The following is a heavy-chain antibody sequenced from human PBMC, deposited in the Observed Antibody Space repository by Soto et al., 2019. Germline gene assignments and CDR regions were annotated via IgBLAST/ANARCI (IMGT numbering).Heavy chain of an antibody. V-gene: IGHV3-13*01. J-gene: IGHJ5*02. CDR3: VRGEMRTSSGHTWFDT. D-gene: IGHD6-6*01. Sequence: PVGSLRLSCAASGFTVSSYEIHWVRQGTGKGLEWVSRINIGGDTFYSGSVKGRFTVSREEARNSAYLQMDSLTVGDTAVYYCVRGEMRTSSGHTWFDTWGQGVLVTVSS. CDR2: INIGGDT. CDR1: GFTVSSYE.